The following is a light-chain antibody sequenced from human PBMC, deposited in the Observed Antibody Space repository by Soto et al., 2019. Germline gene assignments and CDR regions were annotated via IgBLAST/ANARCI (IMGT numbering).Light chain of an antibody. CDR3: QQSDSSPFT. V-gene: IGKV1-39*01. J-gene: IGKJ3*01. CDR1: QTISTY. Sequence: DIQMTQSPSSLSASVGDRVTITCRASQTISTYLNWYQQIGGKAPKLLIHAASSLHSGVPSRFSGSVSGTDFTLTISSLQPEDSATYYCQQSDSSPFTFGPGTKVDI. CDR2: AAS.